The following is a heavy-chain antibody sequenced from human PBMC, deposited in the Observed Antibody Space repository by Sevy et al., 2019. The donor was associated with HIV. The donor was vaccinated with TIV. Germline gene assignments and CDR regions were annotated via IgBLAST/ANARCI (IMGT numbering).Heavy chain of an antibody. V-gene: IGHV3-15*01. J-gene: IGHJ5*02. CDR3: TIDGLFDP. CDR1: KFTFSIAW. CDR2: IKSKTDGGTT. D-gene: IGHD3-16*02. Sequence: GGSLRLSCAASKFTFSIAWMSWVRQTPGKGLEWDGRIKSKTDGGTTDYAAPVKGRFIISRDDSKNTLYLQMNNLKTEDTALYYCTIDGLFDPWGQGTLVTVSS.